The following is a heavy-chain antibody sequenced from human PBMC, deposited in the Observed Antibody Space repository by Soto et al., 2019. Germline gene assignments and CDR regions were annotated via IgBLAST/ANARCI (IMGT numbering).Heavy chain of an antibody. CDR2: ISSSSSTI. J-gene: IGHJ4*02. CDR3: ARGFTVTTNSPSFDY. Sequence: GGSLRLSCAASGFTFSSYSMNWVRQAPGKGLEWVSYISSSSSTIYYADSVKGRFTISRDNVKNSLYLQMNSLRAEDTAVYYCARGFTVTTNSPSFDYWGQGTLVTVSS. V-gene: IGHV3-48*01. D-gene: IGHD4-17*01. CDR1: GFTFSSYS.